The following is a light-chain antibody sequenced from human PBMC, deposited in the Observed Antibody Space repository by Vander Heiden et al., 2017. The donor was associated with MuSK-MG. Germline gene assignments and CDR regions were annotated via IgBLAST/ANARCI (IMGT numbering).Light chain of an antibody. V-gene: IGKV4-1*01. CDR2: WAS. J-gene: IGKJ1*01. CDR1: QSILYSSYNQNY. Sequence: DIVMTQSPDSLAVSLGERATINCKPSQSILYSSYNQNYLAWYQQKPGQPPKLLIYWASTRESGVPDRFSGSGSGTDFTLTISSLQAEDVAVYYCQQYDSIPRTFGQGTKVEIK. CDR3: QQYDSIPRT.